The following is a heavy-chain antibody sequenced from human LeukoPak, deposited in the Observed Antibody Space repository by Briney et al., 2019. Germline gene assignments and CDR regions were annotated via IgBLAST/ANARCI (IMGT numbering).Heavy chain of an antibody. J-gene: IGHJ4*02. D-gene: IGHD1-26*01. V-gene: IGHV1-46*01. CDR1: GYTFTGYY. Sequence: GASVKVSCKASGYTFTGYYMHWVRQAPGQGLEWMGIINPSGGSTSYAQKFQGRVTMTRDTSTSTVYTELSSLRSEDTAVYYCARDARIVGATVPYYFDYWGQGTLVTVSS. CDR3: ARDARIVGATVPYYFDY. CDR2: INPSGGST.